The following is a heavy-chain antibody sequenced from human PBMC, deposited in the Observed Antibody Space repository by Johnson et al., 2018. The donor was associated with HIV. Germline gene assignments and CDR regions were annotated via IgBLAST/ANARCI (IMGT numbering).Heavy chain of an antibody. J-gene: IGHJ3*02. Sequence: VQLVESGGGLVQPGGSLRLSCAASGFTFTNTWMSWVRQVPGKGLAWVGRIKSKADGGTTDYVVPVKGRFTISRDNAKNSLYLQMNSLRAEDTAVYYCVTPVAAAGPDAFDIWGQGTMVTVSS. CDR2: IKSKADGGTT. D-gene: IGHD6-13*01. CDR1: GFTFTNTW. V-gene: IGHV3-15*01. CDR3: VTPVAAAGPDAFDI.